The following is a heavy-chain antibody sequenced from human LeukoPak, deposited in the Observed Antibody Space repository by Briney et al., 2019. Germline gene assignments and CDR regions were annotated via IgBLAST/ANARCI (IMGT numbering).Heavy chain of an antibody. CDR1: GFTFSSYA. CDR3: ARRVVGMTTVTVYYFDY. D-gene: IGHD4-17*01. CDR2: IHYSGST. J-gene: IGHJ4*02. Sequence: PGGSLRLSCAASGFTFSSYAMSWVRQAPGKGLEWLGSIHYSGSTHYNPSLKSRVTISVDTSKNQFSLKLSSVTAAGTAVYYCARRVVGMTTVTVYYFDYWGQGTLVTVSS. V-gene: IGHV4-39*01.